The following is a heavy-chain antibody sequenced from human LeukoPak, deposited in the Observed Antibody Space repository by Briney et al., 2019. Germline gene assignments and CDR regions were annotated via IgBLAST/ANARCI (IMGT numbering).Heavy chain of an antibody. Sequence: SETLSLTCTVSGGSISSSSYYWGWIRQPPGKGLEWIGSIYYSGSTYYNPSLRSRVTISVNTSKNQFSLKLSSVTAADTAVYYCARASRSRLLHPFDPWGQGTLVTVSS. D-gene: IGHD3-3*01. J-gene: IGHJ5*02. CDR1: GGSISSSSYY. CDR2: IYYSGST. V-gene: IGHV4-39*07. CDR3: ARASRSRLLHPFDP.